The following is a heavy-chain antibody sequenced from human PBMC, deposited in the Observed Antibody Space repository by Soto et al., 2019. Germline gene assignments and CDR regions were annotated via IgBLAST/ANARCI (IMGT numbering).Heavy chain of an antibody. CDR2: ISSSSSYI. Sequence: EVQLLESGGGLVQPGGSLRLSCAASGFTFSSYSMNWVRQAPGKGLEWVSSISSSSSYIYYADSVKGRFTIYRDNAKNALYLQMNSLRAEDTAVSYCAREGGGPEEDYYFDYWGQGTLVTVSS. J-gene: IGHJ4*02. CDR3: AREGGGPEEDYYFDY. CDR1: GFTFSSYS. V-gene: IGHV3-21*01. D-gene: IGHD3-16*01.